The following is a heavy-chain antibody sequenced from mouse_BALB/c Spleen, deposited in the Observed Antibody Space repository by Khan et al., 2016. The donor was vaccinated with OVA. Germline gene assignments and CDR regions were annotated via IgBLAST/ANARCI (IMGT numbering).Heavy chain of an antibody. Sequence: EVKSEEEGPGLVKPSQSLSLTCTVTGYSITSGYGWNWIRQFPGNKLEWMGYISYSGSTNYNPSLKSRISITRDTSKNQFFLQLNSVTTEDTATYYCARTARIKYWGQGTTLTVSS. CDR3: ARTARIKY. D-gene: IGHD1-2*01. CDR1: GYSITSGYG. J-gene: IGHJ2*01. CDR2: ISYSGST. V-gene: IGHV3-2*02.